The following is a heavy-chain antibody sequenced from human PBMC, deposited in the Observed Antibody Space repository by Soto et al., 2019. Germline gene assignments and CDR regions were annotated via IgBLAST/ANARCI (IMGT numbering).Heavy chain of an antibody. J-gene: IGHJ4*02. CDR1: GDNFNNYA. CDR3: TRGLGDSAS. Sequence: QVQLVQSGTEVKKPGSSVKVSCQASGDNFNNYATNWVRQAPGQGLEWMGGLVPIFLTANYAQKFQGRVTITADRSTSTAYMELSSLISEDTAVYYCTRGLGDSASWGQGTLVTVSS. V-gene: IGHV1-69*06. D-gene: IGHD7-27*01. CDR2: LVPIFLTA.